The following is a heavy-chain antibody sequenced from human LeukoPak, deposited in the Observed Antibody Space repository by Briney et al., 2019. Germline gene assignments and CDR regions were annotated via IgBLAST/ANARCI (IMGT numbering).Heavy chain of an antibody. CDR2: IYYSGST. CDR3: ARVRARYYDFWSGIDP. J-gene: IGHJ5*02. D-gene: IGHD3-3*01. Sequence: SETLSLTCTVSGGSISNYYWSWIRQPPGKGLEWIGYIYYSGSTNYNPSLKSRVTISVDTSKNQFSLKLSSVTAADTAVYYCARVRARYYDFWSGIDPWGQGTLVTVSS. V-gene: IGHV4-59*01. CDR1: GGSISNYY.